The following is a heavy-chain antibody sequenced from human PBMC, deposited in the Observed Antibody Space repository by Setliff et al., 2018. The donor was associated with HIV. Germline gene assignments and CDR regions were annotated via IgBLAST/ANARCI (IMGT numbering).Heavy chain of an antibody. V-gene: IGHV1-24*01. CDR2: FDPQDGET. J-gene: IGHJ1*01. D-gene: IGHD3-22*01. CDR1: RYTFTDYY. Sequence: ASVKVSCKASRYTFTDYYMHWVRQAPGKGLEWMGYFDPQDGETVYAQKFQGRVTITADESTSTAYMELSSLKSDDTAVYYCARFMAADYYDTSGYFHHWGQGTLVTVSS. CDR3: ARFMAADYYDTSGYFHH.